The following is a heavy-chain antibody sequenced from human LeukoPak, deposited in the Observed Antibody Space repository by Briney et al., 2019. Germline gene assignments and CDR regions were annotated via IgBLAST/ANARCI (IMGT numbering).Heavy chain of an antibody. CDR1: GFTSIAYA. Sequence: GGSLRLSCVGSGFTSIAYALTWARQAPGKGLEWVSGISGSGGSTYYADSVKGRFTISRDNSKNTLYLQMNSLRAEDTAVYYCAKWRGWYDYWGQGTLVTVSS. D-gene: IGHD6-19*01. V-gene: IGHV3-23*01. CDR3: AKWRGWYDY. CDR2: ISGSGGST. J-gene: IGHJ4*02.